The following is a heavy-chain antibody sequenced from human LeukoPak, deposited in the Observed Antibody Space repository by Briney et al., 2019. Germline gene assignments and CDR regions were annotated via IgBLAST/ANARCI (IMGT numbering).Heavy chain of an antibody. CDR1: GFTFRNYA. D-gene: IGHD3-16*01. J-gene: IGHJ4*02. V-gene: IGHV3-23*01. Sequence: PGGSLRVSCAASGFTFRNYAMTWVRQAPGKGLEWVSAIGARADTSDYADSVKGRFIISRDNSKNTLYLQMNSLRAEDTAVYYCARDPVRYLRMGYFDYWGQGSLVTVSS. CDR2: IGARADTS. CDR3: ARDPVRYLRMGYFDY.